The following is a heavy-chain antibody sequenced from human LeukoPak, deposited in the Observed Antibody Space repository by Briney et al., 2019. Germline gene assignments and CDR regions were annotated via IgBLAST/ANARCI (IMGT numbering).Heavy chain of an antibody. CDR3: AKELLPTKQRYGMDV. CDR1: GFTFSSYG. Sequence: GRSLRLSCAASGFTFSSYGMHWVRQAPGKGLEWVAVISYDGSNKYYADSVKGRFTISRDNSKNTLYLQMNSLRAEDTAVYYCAKELLPTKQRYGMDVWGQGTTVTVSS. D-gene: IGHD1/OR15-1a*01. CDR2: ISYDGSNK. J-gene: IGHJ6*02. V-gene: IGHV3-30*18.